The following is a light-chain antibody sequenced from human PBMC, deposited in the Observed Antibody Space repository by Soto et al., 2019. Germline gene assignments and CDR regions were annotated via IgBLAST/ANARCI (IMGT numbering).Light chain of an antibody. V-gene: IGLV1-40*01. CDR1: NSNIGAGYD. CDR3: QSYYTSLSGSVV. Sequence: QSVLTQPPSVSGAPGQRVTISCTGSNSNIGAGYDVHWYQQFPGTAPKLLIYGNNNRPSGVPDRFSGSKSGTSSSLAITGLQPEDEAEYYCQSYYTSLSGSVVFGGGTKLTVL. J-gene: IGLJ2*01. CDR2: GNN.